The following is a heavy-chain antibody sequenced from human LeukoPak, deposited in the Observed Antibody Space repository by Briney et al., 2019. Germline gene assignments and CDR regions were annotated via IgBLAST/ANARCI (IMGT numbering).Heavy chain of an antibody. D-gene: IGHD2-21*01. Sequence: GGSLRLSCAASGFTFSNAWMNWVRQAPGKGLEWVGRIKSKAYGGTIDYAAPVKGRYTISRDDSKNTLYLQMNSLRTEDTAVYYCTTDYGSSISSYYYYGMDVWGQGTTVTVSS. J-gene: IGHJ6*02. CDR3: TTDYGSSISSYYYYGMDV. V-gene: IGHV3-15*07. CDR2: IKSKAYGGTI. CDR1: GFTFSNAW.